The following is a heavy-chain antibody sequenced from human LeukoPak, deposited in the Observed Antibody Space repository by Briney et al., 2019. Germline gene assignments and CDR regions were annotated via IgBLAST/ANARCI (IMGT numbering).Heavy chain of an antibody. J-gene: IGHJ6*03. V-gene: IGHV3-74*01. Sequence: GGSLRLSCAASGFTFSSYWMHWVRQAPGKGLVWVSRINTDGTSTTYADSVRGRFTISRDNAKNTLYLQINSLRAEDTAVYYCARGRAAVAGYYMDVWGKGTTVTVSS. D-gene: IGHD6-19*01. CDR3: ARGRAAVAGYYMDV. CDR2: INTDGTST. CDR1: GFTFSSYW.